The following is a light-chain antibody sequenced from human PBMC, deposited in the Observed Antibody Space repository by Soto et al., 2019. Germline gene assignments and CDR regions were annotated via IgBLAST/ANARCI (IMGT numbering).Light chain of an antibody. CDR3: TSFTSSSTLYV. CDR2: DVS. J-gene: IGLJ1*01. V-gene: IGLV2-14*01. CDR1: GSDVGAYNY. Sequence: QSALTQPASVSGSPGQSITISCTGTGSDVGAYNYVSWYQQHPDKAPKLMIYDVSDRPSGVSNRFSGSKSGNTASLTISGLQAEYEADYYCTSFTSSSTLYVFGAGTKLTVL.